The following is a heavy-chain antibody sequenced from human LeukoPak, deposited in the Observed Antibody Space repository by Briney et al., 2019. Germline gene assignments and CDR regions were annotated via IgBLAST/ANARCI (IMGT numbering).Heavy chain of an antibody. V-gene: IGHV4-59*08. J-gene: IGHJ4*02. Sequence: SETLSLTCTVSGASVSSTYWSWSRQPPGMGLEWVGYIYYGGDTNSNPSLKSRVTISLDMSKNQFSLKLTSVTAADTAVYFCSSGSGRGYAFETRGQGTLVTVSS. CDR3: SSGSGRGYAFET. CDR1: GASVSSTY. CDR2: IYYGGDT. D-gene: IGHD1-26*01.